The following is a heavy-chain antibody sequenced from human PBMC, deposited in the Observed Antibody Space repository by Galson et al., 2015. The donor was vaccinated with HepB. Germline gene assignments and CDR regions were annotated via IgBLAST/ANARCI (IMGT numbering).Heavy chain of an antibody. D-gene: IGHD4-17*01. CDR3: ARHGDVTTSRAFDY. Sequence: QSGAEVKKPGESLKISCKGFGYSCTSYWIAWVRQVPGKGLEWMGMIHPRASETRYSPSFQGQVTISVDQSITTAYLQWHSLKASDTAIYYCARHGDVTTSRAFDYWGPGTVVTVSS. CDR1: GYSCTSYW. V-gene: IGHV5-51*01. CDR2: IHPRASET. J-gene: IGHJ4*02.